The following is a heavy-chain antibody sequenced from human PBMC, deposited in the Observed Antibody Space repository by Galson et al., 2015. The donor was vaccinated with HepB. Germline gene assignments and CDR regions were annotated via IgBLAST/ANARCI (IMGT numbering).Heavy chain of an antibody. CDR2: ISWNSASI. D-gene: IGHD6-19*01. CDR3: TKDIRAQYSSGWYGNCDF. J-gene: IGHJ4*02. V-gene: IGHV3-9*01. CDR1: GFTFDDYA. Sequence: SLRLSCAASGFTFDDYAMHWVRQAPGKGLEWVSGISWNSASIGYADSVKGRFTISRDNAKNSLFLQMNSLRTEDTALYYCTKDIRAQYSSGWYGNCDFWGQGTLVTVSS.